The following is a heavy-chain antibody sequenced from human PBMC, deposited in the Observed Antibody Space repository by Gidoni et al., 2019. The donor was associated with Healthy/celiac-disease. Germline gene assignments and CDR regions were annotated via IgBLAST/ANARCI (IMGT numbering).Heavy chain of an antibody. CDR3: ARYGYYDSSGYYLSWFDP. CDR1: GGSISSYY. D-gene: IGHD3-22*01. Sequence: QVQLQESGPGLVKPSEPLSLTCTVSGGSISSYYWSWIRQPPGKGLEWIGYIYYSGSTNYNPSLKSRVTISVDTSKNQFSLKLSSVTAADTAVYYCARYGYYDSSGYYLSWFDPWGQGTLVTVSS. J-gene: IGHJ5*02. CDR2: IYYSGST. V-gene: IGHV4-59*01.